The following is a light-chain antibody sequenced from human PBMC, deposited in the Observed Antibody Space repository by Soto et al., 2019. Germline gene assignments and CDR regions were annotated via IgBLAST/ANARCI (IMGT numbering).Light chain of an antibody. CDR2: EVS. J-gene: IGLJ1*01. Sequence: QSALTQPPSVSGSPGQSVTISCTGTSSDVGNDNRVSWYQQPPGTAPKVIIYEVSNRPSGVPDRFSGSKSGNTASLTISGLQAEDEADYYCSSYTSSSTYVFGTGTKLTVL. CDR3: SSYTSSSTYV. V-gene: IGLV2-18*02. CDR1: SSDVGNDNR.